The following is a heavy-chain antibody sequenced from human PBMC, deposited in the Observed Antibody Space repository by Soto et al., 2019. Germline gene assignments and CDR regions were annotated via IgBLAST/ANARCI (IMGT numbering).Heavy chain of an antibody. V-gene: IGHV3-30*03. CDR3: TRWVGGSMYDNSGKYDS. Sequence: QVQLVESGGGVVQPGRSLRLTCAASGFTFSSNGMHWVRQAPGKGLEWVAVVSYDGSKTYYADSVRGRFTISRDNAENTLYLQLNSLRAEDTAVYYCTRWVGGSMYDNSGKYDSWGQGILVTVSS. CDR1: GFTFSSNG. D-gene: IGHD3-22*01. J-gene: IGHJ5*01. CDR2: VSYDGSKT.